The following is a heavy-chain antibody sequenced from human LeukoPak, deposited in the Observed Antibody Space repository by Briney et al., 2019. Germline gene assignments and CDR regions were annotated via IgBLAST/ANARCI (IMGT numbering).Heavy chain of an antibody. CDR3: ARGVGPYYDSSGLDY. J-gene: IGHJ4*02. CDR1: GGSISSYY. V-gene: IGHV4-59*01. CDR2: IYYSGST. Sequence: SETLSLTCTVSGGSISSYYWSWIRQPPGKGLEWIGYIYYSGSTNYDPSLKSRVTISVDTSKNQFSLKLSSVTAADTAVYYCARGVGPYYDSSGLDYWGQGTLVTVSS. D-gene: IGHD3-22*01.